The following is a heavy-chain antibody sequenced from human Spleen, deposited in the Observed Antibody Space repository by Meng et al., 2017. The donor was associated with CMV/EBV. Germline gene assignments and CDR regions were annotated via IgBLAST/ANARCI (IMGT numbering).Heavy chain of an antibody. V-gene: IGHV3-21*01. CDR1: GFTFSSYS. Sequence: GESLKISCAASGFTFSSYSMNWVRQAPGKGLEWVSSISSSSSYIYYADSVKGRFTISRDNAKNSLYLQMNSLRTEDTAVYYSARCSSHVKYYYYGMDVWGQGTTVTVSS. CDR2: ISSSSSYI. D-gene: IGHD2-2*01. CDR3: ARCSSHVKYYYYGMDV. J-gene: IGHJ6*02.